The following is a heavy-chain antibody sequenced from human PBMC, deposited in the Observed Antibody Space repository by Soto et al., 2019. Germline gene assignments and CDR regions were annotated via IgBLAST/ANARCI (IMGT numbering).Heavy chain of an antibody. D-gene: IGHD6-19*01. J-gene: IGHJ4*02. CDR3: ARDPAPIGWYDY. V-gene: IGHV3-74*01. Sequence: LRLSCAASGFTFSSYWMHWVRQAPGKGLVWVSRINGDGSSAVYADSVKGRFTISRDNAKNKLYLQMNILRTEDTAVYYCARDPAPIGWYDYWGQGTLVNV. CDR1: GFTFSSYW. CDR2: INGDGSSA.